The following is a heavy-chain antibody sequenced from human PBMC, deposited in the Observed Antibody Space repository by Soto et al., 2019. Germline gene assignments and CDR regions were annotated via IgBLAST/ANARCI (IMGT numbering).Heavy chain of an antibody. CDR2: INAGNGNT. CDR3: ASCPQNCITSSPCCLFFDY. J-gene: IGHJ4*02. CDR1: GYTFTSYA. Sequence: SVNVSCMPSGYTFTSYAMLLVRLAPGQRLEWMGWINAGNGNTKYSQKFQGRVTLTRDTSASTAYMELSSLRSEDTAVYYCASCPQNCITSSPCCLFFDYWGQGTLVTVSS. V-gene: IGHV1-3*01. D-gene: IGHD3-10*01.